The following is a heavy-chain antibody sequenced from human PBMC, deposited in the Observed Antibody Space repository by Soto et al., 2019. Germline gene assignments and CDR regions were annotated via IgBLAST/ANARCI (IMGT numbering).Heavy chain of an antibody. Sequence: ASVNVPCTASGYTFTSYAMHWVRQAPGQRLEWMGWINAGNGNTKYSQKFQGRVTITRDTSASTAYMELSSPRSEDTAVYYCASAYDSSGHDAFDIWGQGTMVTVSS. D-gene: IGHD3-22*01. V-gene: IGHV1-3*01. J-gene: IGHJ3*02. CDR3: ASAYDSSGHDAFDI. CDR2: INAGNGNT. CDR1: GYTFTSYA.